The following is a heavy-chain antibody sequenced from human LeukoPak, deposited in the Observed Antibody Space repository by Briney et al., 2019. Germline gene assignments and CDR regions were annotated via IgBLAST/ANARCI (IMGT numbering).Heavy chain of an antibody. CDR2: ISDSGST. CDR3: ASFTYYDFWSGYTGVYYFDY. J-gene: IGHJ4*02. CDR1: GGSISSRDYY. Sequence: SETLSLTCTVSGGSISSRDYYWSWIRQPPGKGLEWIGYISDSGSTRYNPSLKSRVTISVDTSKNQFSLKLSSVTAADTAVYYCASFTYYDFWSGYTGVYYFDYWGQGTLVTVSS. V-gene: IGHV4-30-4*01. D-gene: IGHD3-3*01.